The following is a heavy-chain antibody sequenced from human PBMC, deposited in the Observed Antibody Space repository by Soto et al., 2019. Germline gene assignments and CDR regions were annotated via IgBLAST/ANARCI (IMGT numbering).Heavy chain of an antibody. CDR1: GGSLSNYG. D-gene: IGHD4-17*01. V-gene: IGHV1-69*12. J-gene: IGHJ6*02. CDR2: IIPVFGTA. CDR3: ARGDATKIVVTTYYAMDV. Sequence: QVQLVQSGAEVKKPGSSVKVSCKASGGSLSNYGISWVRQAPGQGLEWMGGIIPVFGTANYAQKFQGRVTITADESKNIGYMDVTSLRSEDTAVYYCARGDATKIVVTTYYAMDVWGQGTTVTVSS.